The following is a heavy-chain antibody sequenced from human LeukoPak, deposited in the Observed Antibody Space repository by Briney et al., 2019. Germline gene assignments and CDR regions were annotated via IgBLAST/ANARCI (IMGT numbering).Heavy chain of an antibody. CDR2: ISGSGGST. Sequence: PGGSLRLSCAASGFTFSTYAMAWVRQAPGKGLEWVSAISGSGGSTHYADSVEGRFTISRDNSKNTLYVQMNSLRAEDTAVYYCATRPITEASKPNYYFDYWGQGTLVTVSS. V-gene: IGHV3-23*01. CDR1: GFTFSTYA. D-gene: IGHD6-25*01. J-gene: IGHJ4*02. CDR3: ATRPITEASKPNYYFDY.